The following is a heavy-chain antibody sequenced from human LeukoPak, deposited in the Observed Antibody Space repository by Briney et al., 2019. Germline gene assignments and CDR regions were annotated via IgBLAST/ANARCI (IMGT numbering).Heavy chain of an antibody. Sequence: PSETLSLTCTVSGGSISSGDYYWSWIRQPPGKGLEWIGYIYYSGSTYYNPSLKSRVTISVDTSKNQFSLKLSSVTAADTAVYYCASSGIAVAGTTTGNWFDPWGQGTLVTVSS. J-gene: IGHJ5*02. D-gene: IGHD6-19*01. CDR2: IYYSGST. CDR1: GGSISSGDYY. V-gene: IGHV4-30-4*01. CDR3: ASSGIAVAGTTTGNWFDP.